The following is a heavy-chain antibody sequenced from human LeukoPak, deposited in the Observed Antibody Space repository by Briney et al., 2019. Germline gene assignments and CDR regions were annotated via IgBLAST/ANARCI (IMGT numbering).Heavy chain of an antibody. Sequence: GESLKISCKTSGYIFTNYWIGCARQMPGKNLEWMAVIYPGDSRIRYNPSFRGHVTISADKSINTAYLQWSSLKASDTALYYCACRMLTSTRFEPWGQGTLVTVSS. CDR2: IYPGDSRI. CDR1: GYIFTNYW. J-gene: IGHJ5*02. V-gene: IGHV5-51*01. D-gene: IGHD2-2*01. CDR3: ACRMLTSTRFEP.